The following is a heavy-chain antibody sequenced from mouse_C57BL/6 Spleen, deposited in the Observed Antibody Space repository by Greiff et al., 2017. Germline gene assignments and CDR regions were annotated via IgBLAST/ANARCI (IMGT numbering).Heavy chain of an antibody. D-gene: IGHD1-1*01. V-gene: IGHV1-53*01. CDR2: INPSNGGT. J-gene: IGHJ4*01. Sequence: QVQLQQPGTELVKPGASVKLSCKASGYTFTSYWMHWVKQRPGQGLEWIGNINPSNGGTNYNEKFKSKATLTVAKSSSTAYMKLSSLTSDDSAVYYCARTPYYYGSSYDSMDYWGQGTSVTVSS. CDR3: ARTPYYYGSSYDSMDY. CDR1: GYTFTSYW.